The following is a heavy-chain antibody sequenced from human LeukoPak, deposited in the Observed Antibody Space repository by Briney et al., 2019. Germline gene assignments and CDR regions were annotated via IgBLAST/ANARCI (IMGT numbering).Heavy chain of an antibody. V-gene: IGHV4-34*01. CDR1: GGSFSGYY. J-gene: IGHJ4*02. CDR2: INHSGST. D-gene: IGHD7-27*01. CDR3: ARRELGIYYFDY. Sequence: PSETQSLTCAVYGGSFSGYYWSWIRQPPGKGLEWIGEINHSGSTNYNPSLKSRVTISVDTSKNQFPLKLSSVTAADTAVYYCARRELGIYYFDYWGQGTLVTVSS.